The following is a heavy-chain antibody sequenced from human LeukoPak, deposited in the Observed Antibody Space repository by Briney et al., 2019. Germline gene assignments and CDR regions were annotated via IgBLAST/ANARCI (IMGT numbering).Heavy chain of an antibody. CDR3: ARGAPVHYGSGSYFGY. J-gene: IGHJ4*02. V-gene: IGHV4-59*12. D-gene: IGHD3-10*01. CDR2: IYYSGST. Sequence: PSETLSLTCTVSGGSISSYYWSWIRQPPGKGLEWIGYIYYSGSTNYNPSLKSRVTISVDTSKNQFSLKLSSVTAADTAVYYCARGAPVHYGSGSYFGYWGQGTLVTVSS. CDR1: GGSISSYY.